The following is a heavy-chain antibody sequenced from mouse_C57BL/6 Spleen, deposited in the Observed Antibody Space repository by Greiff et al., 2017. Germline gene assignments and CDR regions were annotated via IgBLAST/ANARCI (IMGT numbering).Heavy chain of an antibody. CDR3: ATYSNSLYYFDY. CDR2: IYPGDGDT. CDR1: GYAFSSYW. Sequence: VQLQQSGAELVKPGASVKISCKASGYAFSSYWMNWVKQRPGTGLEWIGQIYPGDGDTNYNGKFKGKATLTADKASSTAYMPLSSLTSEDSAVYFCATYSNSLYYFDYWGQGTTLTVSS. D-gene: IGHD2-5*01. V-gene: IGHV1-80*01. J-gene: IGHJ2*01.